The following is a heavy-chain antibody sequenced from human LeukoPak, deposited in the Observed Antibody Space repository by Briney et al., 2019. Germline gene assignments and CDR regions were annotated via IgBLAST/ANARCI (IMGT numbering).Heavy chain of an antibody. CDR3: VSRAYRGEFDI. CDR1: GFTFSSYS. D-gene: IGHD1-26*01. V-gene: IGHV3-48*04. CDR2: ISGSGNTI. Sequence: GGSLRLSCAASGFTFSSYSMNWVRQAPGKGLEWVSYISGSGNTIDYADSVKGHFTISRDNAKNSLYLQMNSLRAEDTAVYYCVSRAYRGEFDIWGQGTMVTVSS. J-gene: IGHJ3*02.